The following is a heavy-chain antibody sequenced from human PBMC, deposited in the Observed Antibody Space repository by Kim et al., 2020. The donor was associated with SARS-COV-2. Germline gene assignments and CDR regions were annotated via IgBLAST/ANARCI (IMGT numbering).Heavy chain of an antibody. V-gene: IGHV3-7*03. Sequence: GGSLRLSCAASGFTFSSYWMPWLRQSPGKGLEWVAIMNQDGSKKSYVDSVEGRFTISRDNAKNSLYLQMHSLRAEDTAIYYCARDVSYGRHDYWGQGTLVTVSS. CDR3: ARDVSYGRHDY. CDR2: MNQDGSKK. CDR1: GFTFSSYW. D-gene: IGHD2-8*01. J-gene: IGHJ4*02.